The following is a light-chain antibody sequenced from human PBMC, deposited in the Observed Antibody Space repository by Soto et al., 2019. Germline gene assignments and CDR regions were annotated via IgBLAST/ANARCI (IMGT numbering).Light chain of an antibody. CDR1: QSISSW. V-gene: IGKV1-39*01. CDR2: DAS. CDR3: QQSDSTPYT. J-gene: IGKJ2*01. Sequence: DIQMTQSPSTLSAAVGDRVTITCRASQSISSWLAWYRQKPGKAPRLLIYDASSLLSGVPSRFSGSGSGTDFTLTIASLQPEDFSTYYCQQSDSTPYTFGQGTKVDIK.